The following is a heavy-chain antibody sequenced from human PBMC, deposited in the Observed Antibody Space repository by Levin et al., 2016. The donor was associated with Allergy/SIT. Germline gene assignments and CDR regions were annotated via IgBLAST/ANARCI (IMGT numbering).Heavy chain of an antibody. CDR2: ISGSGGST. Sequence: GESLKISCAASGFTFSSYAMSWVRQAPGKGLEWVSAISGSGGSTYYADSVKGRFTISRDNSKNTLYLQMNSLRAEDTAVYYCAKCIGIASLGAYNDYWGQGTLVTVSS. J-gene: IGHJ4*02. CDR1: GFTFSSYA. D-gene: IGHD1-1*01. CDR3: AKCIGIASLGAYNDY. V-gene: IGHV3-23*01.